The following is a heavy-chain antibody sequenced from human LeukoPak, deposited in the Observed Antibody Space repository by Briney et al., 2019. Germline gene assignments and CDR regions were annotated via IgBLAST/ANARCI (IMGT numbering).Heavy chain of an antibody. V-gene: IGHV1-69*13. J-gene: IGHJ4*02. CDR1: GGTFSSYA. D-gene: IGHD1-26*01. Sequence: EASVKVSCKASGGTFSSYAIGWVRQAPGQGLEWMGGIIPIFGTANYAQKFQGRVTITADESTSTAYMELSSLRSEDTAVYYCARGSGSYTFDYWGQGTLVTVSS. CDR2: IIPIFGTA. CDR3: ARGSGSYTFDY.